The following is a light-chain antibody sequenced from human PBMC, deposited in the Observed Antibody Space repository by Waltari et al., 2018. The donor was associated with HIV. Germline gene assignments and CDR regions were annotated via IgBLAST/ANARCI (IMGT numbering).Light chain of an antibody. CDR3: QQRSNWLWT. CDR2: DAS. CDR1: QNVYNY. V-gene: IGKV3-11*01. J-gene: IGKJ1*01. Sequence: EIVLTQSPATLSLSPGERATLSCRASQNVYNYLTWYQQKPGQPPRLLSYDASSRATGIAARFSGSGSGTDFTLTITSLEPEDFAVYYCQQRSNWLWTFGQGTKVEI.